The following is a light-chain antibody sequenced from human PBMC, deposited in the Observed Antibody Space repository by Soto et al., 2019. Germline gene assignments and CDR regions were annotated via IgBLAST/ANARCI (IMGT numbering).Light chain of an antibody. CDR2: GNS. Sequence: QSVLTQPPSVSGAPGQRVTISCTGSSSNIGAGYDVHWYQQIPGTAPKLLIYGNSNRPSGVPDRFSGSKSGTSASLAITGLQAEDEADYYCQSYDSSLSGNYVFGTGTKLTVL. CDR3: QSYDSSLSGNYV. V-gene: IGLV1-40*01. J-gene: IGLJ1*01. CDR1: SSNIGAGYD.